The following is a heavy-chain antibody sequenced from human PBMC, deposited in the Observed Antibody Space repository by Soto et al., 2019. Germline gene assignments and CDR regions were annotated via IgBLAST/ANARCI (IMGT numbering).Heavy chain of an antibody. V-gene: IGHV3-74*01. D-gene: IGHD6-13*01. CDR3: ERELAATGTEKRAFNI. Sequence: GGSLRLSCAASGFNSSSYWMHWVRQAPGKGLMWVSRINSDGSTTSYADSVKGRFTISRDNAKNTLFLQMNSLRAEDTGVYYCERELAATGTEKRAFNIWGQGKMVTV. CDR1: GFNSSSYW. J-gene: IGHJ3*02. CDR2: INSDGSTT.